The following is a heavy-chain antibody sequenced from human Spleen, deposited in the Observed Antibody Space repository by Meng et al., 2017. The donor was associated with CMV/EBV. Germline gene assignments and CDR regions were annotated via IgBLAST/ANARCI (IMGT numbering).Heavy chain of an antibody. CDR2: IYYTGST. Sequence: VRRQGPGPGLMKPSPPLSLTCPVAGGPINSGDYYWSWIRQPPGKGLEWIGYIYYTGSTYYTPSLKSRVTISMDTSKNQFSLRLSSVTAADTAVYYCAWRLDYWGQGTLVTVSS. V-gene: IGHV4-30-4*01. CDR3: AWRLDY. J-gene: IGHJ4*02. D-gene: IGHD3-3*01. CDR1: GGPINSGDYY.